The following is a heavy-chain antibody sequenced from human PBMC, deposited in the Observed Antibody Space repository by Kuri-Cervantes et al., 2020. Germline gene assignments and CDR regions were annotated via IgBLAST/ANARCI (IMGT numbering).Heavy chain of an antibody. CDR2: ISAYNGNT. CDR1: GYTLTELS. V-gene: IGHV1-24*01. Sequence: ASVKVSCKVSGYTLTELSMHWVRQAPGQGLEWMGWISAYNGNTNYAQKLQGRVTMTEDTSTGTAYMELSSLRSEDTAVYYCATSLAVAGYDAFDIWGQGTMVTVSS. CDR3: ATSLAVAGYDAFDI. D-gene: IGHD6-19*01. J-gene: IGHJ3*02.